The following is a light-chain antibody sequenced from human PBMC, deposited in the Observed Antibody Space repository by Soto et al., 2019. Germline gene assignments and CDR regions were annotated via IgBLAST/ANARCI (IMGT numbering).Light chain of an antibody. CDR2: WAS. CDR1: QSILHSPNNKDA. J-gene: IGKJ1*01. Sequence: DIVMTQSPDSLAVSLGERATINCKSSQSILHSPNNKDALTWYQQKPGQPPKLLINWASTRESGVPDRFSGAGSGTDFTLTISSLQAEDVAVYYCQKFYTTPTFGQGTKVDIK. V-gene: IGKV4-1*01. CDR3: QKFYTTPT.